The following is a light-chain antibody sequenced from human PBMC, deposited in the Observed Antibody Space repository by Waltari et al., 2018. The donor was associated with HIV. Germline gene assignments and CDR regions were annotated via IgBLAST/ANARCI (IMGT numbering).Light chain of an antibody. Sequence: SYQLTQPPSVSVSPGQTATITCSGAKLGHKYASWYQQKPGQSPVLVIYQNSKRPSGIPERFSGSNSGNTATLTISGAQAMDEADYYCQAWDSGAAVFGGGTKLTVL. CDR2: QNS. J-gene: IGLJ2*01. CDR3: QAWDSGAAV. CDR1: KLGHKY. V-gene: IGLV3-1*01.